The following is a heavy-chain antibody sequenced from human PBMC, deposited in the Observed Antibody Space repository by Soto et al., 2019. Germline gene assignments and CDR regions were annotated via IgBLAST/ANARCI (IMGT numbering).Heavy chain of an antibody. CDR3: ARSATIGSVDY. D-gene: IGHD6-19*01. CDR1: RFNFRDFW. J-gene: IGHJ4*02. CDR2: INQDGSET. V-gene: IGHV3-7*01. Sequence: GGSLRLSCDASRFNFRDFWMSLVRQVPGKGLEWVANINQDGSETYYVDSVSGRFTISRDNSKNSLFLQMNSLRAEDAAIYYCARSATIGSVDYWGQGTLVTVSS.